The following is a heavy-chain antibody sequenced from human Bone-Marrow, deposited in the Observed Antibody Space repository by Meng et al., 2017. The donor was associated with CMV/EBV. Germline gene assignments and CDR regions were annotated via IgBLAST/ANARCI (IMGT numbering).Heavy chain of an antibody. CDR3: ARERTTTDY. J-gene: IGHJ4*02. CDR1: GFTFGDYG. Sequence: GESLKISCAASGFTFGDYGMSWVRQAPGKGLEWVSAISGSGGSTYYADSVKGRFTISRDNSKNTLYLQMNSLRAEDTAVYYCARERTTTDYWGQGTLVTVSS. CDR2: ISGSGGST. V-gene: IGHV3-23*01. D-gene: IGHD4-17*01.